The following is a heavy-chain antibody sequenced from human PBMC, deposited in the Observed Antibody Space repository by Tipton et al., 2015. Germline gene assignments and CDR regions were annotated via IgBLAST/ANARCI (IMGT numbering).Heavy chain of an antibody. CDR3: ARGLLLWFGMSDY. CDR1: GFNVSKNY. J-gene: IGHJ4*02. D-gene: IGHD3-10*01. Sequence: GSLRLSCAASGFNVSKNYMTWVRQAPGKGLEWVSVIYSGGRTYYADSVKGRFTISRDNSKNILYLQMNSLRVEDTAVYYCARGLLLWFGMSDYWGQGTLVTVSS. V-gene: IGHV3-53*01. CDR2: IYSGGRT.